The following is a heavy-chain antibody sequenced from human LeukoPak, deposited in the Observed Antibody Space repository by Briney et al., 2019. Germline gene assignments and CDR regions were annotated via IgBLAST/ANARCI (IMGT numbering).Heavy chain of an antibody. V-gene: IGHV4-59*01. Sequence: KSSETLSLTCTVSGGSISSYYWSRIRQPPGKGLEWIGYIYYSGSTNYNPSLKSRVTISVDTSKNQFSLKLSSVIAADTAVYYCARDSGRIDGMDVWGQGTTVTVSS. D-gene: IGHD1-26*01. J-gene: IGHJ6*02. CDR3: ARDSGRIDGMDV. CDR2: IYYSGST. CDR1: GGSISSYY.